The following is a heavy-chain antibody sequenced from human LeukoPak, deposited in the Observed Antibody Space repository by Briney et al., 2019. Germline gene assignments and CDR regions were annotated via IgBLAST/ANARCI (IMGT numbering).Heavy chain of an antibody. J-gene: IGHJ4*02. CDR3: ARHLSPYSYGIKIDY. D-gene: IGHD5-18*01. CDR1: GYSFTSYW. Sequence: GESLKISCKGSGYSFTSYWIGWVRPMPGKGLEWMGIIYPGDSDTRYSPSFQGQVTISADKSISTAYLQWSSLKASDTAMYYCARHLSPYSYGIKIDYWGQGTLVTVSS. CDR2: IYPGDSDT. V-gene: IGHV5-51*01.